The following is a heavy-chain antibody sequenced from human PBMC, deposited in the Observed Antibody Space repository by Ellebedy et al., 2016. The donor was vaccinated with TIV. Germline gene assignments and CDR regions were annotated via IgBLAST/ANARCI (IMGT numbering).Heavy chain of an antibody. V-gene: IGHV4-59*01. D-gene: IGHD2-2*01. J-gene: IGHJ4*02. CDR3: AAMRGSRQFDY. CDR1: GGSINSYY. CDR2: IYYRGNT. Sequence: SETLSLXXTVSGGSINSYYWSWIRQSPGKGLEWIGYIYYRGNTEQNPSLKSRATVSVDTAKNQFSLKLRTVTAADTAVYYCAAMRGSRQFDYWGQGTLATVSP.